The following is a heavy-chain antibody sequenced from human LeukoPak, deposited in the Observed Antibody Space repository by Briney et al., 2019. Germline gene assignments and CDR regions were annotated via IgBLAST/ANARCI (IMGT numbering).Heavy chain of an antibody. D-gene: IGHD3-10*01. V-gene: IGHV3-74*01. J-gene: IGHJ5*01. CDR2: IKSDGST. CDR1: GFTFSNHG. CDR3: TRAITYFYGSVTYDWFDS. Sequence: GGSLRLSCAASGFTFSNHGMNWVRQTPGKGLMWVARIKSDGSTIYADSVQGRFTISRDNAKNMVYLQMNSLRADDTAIYYCTRAITYFYGSVTYDWFDSWGQGTRVTVSS.